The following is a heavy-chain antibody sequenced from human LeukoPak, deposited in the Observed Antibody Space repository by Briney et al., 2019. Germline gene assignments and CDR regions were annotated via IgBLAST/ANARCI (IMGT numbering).Heavy chain of an antibody. CDR3: ARGARGYFDY. CDR1: GGSFSGYY. V-gene: IGHV4-34*01. J-gene: IGHJ4*02. CDR2: INHSGST. Sequence: SEILSLTCAVYGGSFSGYYWSWIRQPPGKGLEWIGEINHSGSTNYNPSLKSRVTISVDTSKNQFSLKLSSVTAADTAVYYCARGARGYFDYWGQGTLVTVSS.